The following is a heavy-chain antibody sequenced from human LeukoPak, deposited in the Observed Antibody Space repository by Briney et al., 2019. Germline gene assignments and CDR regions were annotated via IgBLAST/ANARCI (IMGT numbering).Heavy chain of an antibody. CDR3: AKGGSSYYSPFDY. CDR1: GITFRNYV. J-gene: IGHJ4*02. Sequence: GGSLRLSCADSGITFRNYVMGWVRQAPGKGLEWVSAISGSGGSTSYADSVKARFTISRDNSKNTLYLQMNGLRAEDTAVYYCAKGGSSYYSPFDYWGQGTLVTVSS. D-gene: IGHD3-22*01. V-gene: IGHV3-23*01. CDR2: ISGSGGST.